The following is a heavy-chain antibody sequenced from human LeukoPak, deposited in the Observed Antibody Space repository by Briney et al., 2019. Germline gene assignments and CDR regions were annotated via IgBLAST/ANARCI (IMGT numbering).Heavy chain of an antibody. CDR3: ARGYYPPRWYFDL. CDR2: IIEKGNA. Sequence: PSETLSLTCALYGGFLSSYSWSWTWIRQTPEKGLEWIGEIIEKGNANYNPSLKSRVTIDLDTSKNQFSLKLTSMTAADTAMYYCARGYYPPRWYFDLWGRGTLVTVSS. CDR1: GGFLSSYS. D-gene: IGHD3-10*01. V-gene: IGHV4-34*01. J-gene: IGHJ2*01.